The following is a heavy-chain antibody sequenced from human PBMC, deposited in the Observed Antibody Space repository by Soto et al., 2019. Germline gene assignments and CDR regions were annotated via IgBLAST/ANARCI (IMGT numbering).Heavy chain of an antibody. CDR1: GFTFSSYA. V-gene: IGHV3-23*01. Sequence: EVQLLESWGGLVQPGGSLRLSCAASGFTFSSYAMSWVRQAPGKGLEWVSAISGSGGSTYYADSVKGRFTISRDNSKNTLYLQMNSLRAEDTAVYYCAKDEGGSYSIEHFDYWGQGTLVTVSS. CDR2: ISGSGGST. J-gene: IGHJ4*02. CDR3: AKDEGGSYSIEHFDY. D-gene: IGHD1-26*01.